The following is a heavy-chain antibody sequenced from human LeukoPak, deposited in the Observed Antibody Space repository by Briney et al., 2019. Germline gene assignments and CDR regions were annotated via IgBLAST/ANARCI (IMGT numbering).Heavy chain of an antibody. CDR1: GGSISSYY. D-gene: IGHD6-19*01. CDR2: IYYSGST. Sequence: PSETLSLTCTVSGGSISSYYWSWIRQPPGKGLEWIGYIYYSGSTNYNPSLKSRVTISVDTSKNQFSLKLSSLRSEDTAVYYCATESIPGQQIAVAGIYFDYWGQGTLVTVSS. CDR3: ATESIPGQQIAVAGIYFDY. J-gene: IGHJ4*02. V-gene: IGHV4-59*01.